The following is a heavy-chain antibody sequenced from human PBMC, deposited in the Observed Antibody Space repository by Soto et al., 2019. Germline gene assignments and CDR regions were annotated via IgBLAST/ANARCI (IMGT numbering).Heavy chain of an antibody. Sequence: GASVKVSCKASGYIFTSYAMHWVRQDPGQRLEWMGWINAGNGNTKYSQKFQGRVTITRDTSASTAYMELSSLRSEDTAVYYCARGGGVEMATILDFWFEYYFDYWGQGTLVTVSS. D-gene: IGHD3-3*01. CDR3: ARGGGVEMATILDFWFEYYFDY. J-gene: IGHJ4*02. CDR1: GYIFTSYA. V-gene: IGHV1-3*01. CDR2: INAGNGNT.